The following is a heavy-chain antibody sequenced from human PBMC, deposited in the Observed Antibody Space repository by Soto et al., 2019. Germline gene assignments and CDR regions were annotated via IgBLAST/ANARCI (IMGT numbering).Heavy chain of an antibody. CDR3: SYGSSFDY. CDR2: ISHSGRT. J-gene: IGHJ4*02. Sequence: PEAPSLTCPVSGASLKSGSYYWSWIRQPPGKGLEWIGYISHSGRTNYGPSLKSRLTMSVDTSQNQFSLQLNSVPAADTAGYYCSYGSSFDYWGQGTLVTVSS. V-gene: IGHV4-61*01. D-gene: IGHD3-10*01. CDR1: GASLKSGSYY.